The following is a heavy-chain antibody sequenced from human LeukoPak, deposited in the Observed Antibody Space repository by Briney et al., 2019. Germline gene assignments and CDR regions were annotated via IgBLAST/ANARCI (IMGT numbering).Heavy chain of an antibody. J-gene: IGHJ4*02. Sequence: SQTLSLTSAISGDSVSRDGAAWTWIRQSPSRGLEWLGRTYYRSKWHNEYAVSVRGRMAISPDTSKNQFSLHLSSVTPEDTAVYFCARDTLAAADSWGQGALVTASS. CDR2: TYYRSKWHN. CDR3: ARDTLAAADS. D-gene: IGHD6-25*01. CDR1: GDSVSRDGAA. V-gene: IGHV6-1*01.